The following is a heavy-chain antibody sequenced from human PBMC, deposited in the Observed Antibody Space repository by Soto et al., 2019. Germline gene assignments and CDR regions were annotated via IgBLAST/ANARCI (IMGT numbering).Heavy chain of an antibody. D-gene: IGHD3-16*02. CDR2: IDWDDDK. CDR3: ARAPKALRGIGYYYGMDV. CDR1: GFSLSTSGMC. Sequence: SGPTLVNPTQTLTLTCTFSGFSLSTSGMCVSWIRQPPGKALEWLALIDWDDDKYYSTSLKTRLTISKDTSKNQVVLTMTNMEPVDTATYYCARAPKALRGIGYYYGMDVWGQGTTVTVSS. J-gene: IGHJ6*02. V-gene: IGHV2-70*01.